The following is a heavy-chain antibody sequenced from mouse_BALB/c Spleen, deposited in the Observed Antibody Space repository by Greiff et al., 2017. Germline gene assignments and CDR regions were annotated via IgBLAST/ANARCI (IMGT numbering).Heavy chain of an antibody. Sequence: EVQLQQSGPELVKPGASVKISCKASGYSFTGYYMHWVKQSHVKSLEWIGRINPYNGATSYNQNFKDKASLTVDKSSSTAYMELHSLTSEDSAVYYCARDGYLYYAMDYWGQGTSVTVSS. CDR3: ARDGYLYYAMDY. CDR2: INPYNGAT. V-gene: IGHV1-26*01. CDR1: GYSFTGYY. D-gene: IGHD2-3*01. J-gene: IGHJ4*01.